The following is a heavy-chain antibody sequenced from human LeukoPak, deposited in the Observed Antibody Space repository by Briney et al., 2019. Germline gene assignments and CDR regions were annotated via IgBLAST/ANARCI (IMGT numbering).Heavy chain of an antibody. V-gene: IGHV4-61*02. D-gene: IGHD5-18*01. CDR3: AGSGYSYGYYFDY. CDR2: IYTSGST. J-gene: IGHJ4*02. CDR1: GGSISSGSYY. Sequence: SETLSLTCTVSGGSISSGSYYWSWIRQPAGKGLEWIGRIYTSGSTNYNPSLKSRVTISVDTSKNQFSLKLSSVTAADTAVYYCAGSGYSYGYYFDYWGQGTLVTVSS.